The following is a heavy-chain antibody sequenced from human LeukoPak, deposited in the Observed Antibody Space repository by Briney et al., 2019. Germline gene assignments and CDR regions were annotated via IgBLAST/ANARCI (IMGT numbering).Heavy chain of an antibody. CDR2: FHHPAST. CDR1: GYSISSGYF. CDR3: ARTLWLVPFDP. Sequence: PSETLSLTCSVSGYSISSGYFWTWLRQPPEKGLEWIGTFHHPASTYYNSSLNSRVTISVDTSKNQFSLKLSSVTAADTAVYYCARTLWLVPFDPWGQGTLVTVSS. V-gene: IGHV4-38-2*02. D-gene: IGHD6-19*01. J-gene: IGHJ5*02.